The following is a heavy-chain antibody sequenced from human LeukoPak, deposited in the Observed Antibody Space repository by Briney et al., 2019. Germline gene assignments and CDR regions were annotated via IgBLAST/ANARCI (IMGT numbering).Heavy chain of an antibody. V-gene: IGHV1-8*01. Sequence: ASVKVSCKASGYTFTSYDINWVRQATGQGLEWMGWMNPNSGNTGYAQKFQGRVTMTRNTSISTAYMELSSLRSEDTAVYYCAKDGSTIYYYYYGMDVWGQGTTVTVSS. D-gene: IGHD2-2*01. J-gene: IGHJ6*02. CDR1: GYTFTSYD. CDR3: AKDGSTIYYYYYGMDV. CDR2: MNPNSGNT.